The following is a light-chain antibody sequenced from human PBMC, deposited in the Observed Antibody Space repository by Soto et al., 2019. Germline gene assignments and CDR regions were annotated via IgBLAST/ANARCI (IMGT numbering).Light chain of an antibody. CDR1: QSIGSR. CDR3: QQYSSYPYI. CDR2: KAS. J-gene: IGKJ2*01. Sequence: DIQMTQSPSTLSASVGDRVTITCRASQSIGSRLAWYQQIPGKAPNLLISKASTLESGVPSRFSGSGSETEFTLTISTLQPDDFATYYCQQYSSYPYIFGQGTKLEIK. V-gene: IGKV1-5*03.